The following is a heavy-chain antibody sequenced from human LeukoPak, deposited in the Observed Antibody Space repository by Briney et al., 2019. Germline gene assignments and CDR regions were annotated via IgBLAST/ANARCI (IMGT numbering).Heavy chain of an antibody. CDR1: GGSISSSSYY. V-gene: IGHV4-39*01. J-gene: IGHJ5*02. Sequence: PSETLSLTCTVSGGSISSSSYYWGWLRQPPGKGLEWIGIIYYSGSTYYNPSLKSRLTISVDTSKNQFSLKLSSVTATDTAVYYCAGRGYCSSTSCYEYWFDPWGQGTLVTVSS. D-gene: IGHD2-2*01. CDR2: IYYSGST. CDR3: AGRGYCSSTSCYEYWFDP.